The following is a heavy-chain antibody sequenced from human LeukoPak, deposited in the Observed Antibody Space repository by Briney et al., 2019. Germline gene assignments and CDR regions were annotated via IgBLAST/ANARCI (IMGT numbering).Heavy chain of an antibody. V-gene: IGHV3-7*01. CDR3: ARDQSRDYYYYGMDV. CDR2: IKQDGSEK. J-gene: IGHJ6*02. Sequence: PGGSLRLSCAASGFTFSSYWMSWVRQAPGKGLEWVANIKQDGSEKYYVDSVKGRFTISRDNAKNSLYLQMDSLRAEDTAVYYCARDQSRDYYYYGMDVWGQGTTVTVSS. CDR1: GFTFSSYW.